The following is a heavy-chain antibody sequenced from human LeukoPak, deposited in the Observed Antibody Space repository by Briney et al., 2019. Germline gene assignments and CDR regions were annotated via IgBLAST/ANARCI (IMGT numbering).Heavy chain of an antibody. CDR1: GGSFSGYY. J-gene: IGHJ6*03. V-gene: IGHV4-34*01. D-gene: IGHD6-6*01. Sequence: SETLSLTRAVYGGSFSGYYWSWIRQPPGKGLEWIGEINHSGSTNYNPSLKSRVTISVDTSKNQFSLKLSSVTAADTAVYYCARGWYSSSHDYYYYMDVWGKGTTVTVSS. CDR3: ARGWYSSSHDYYYYMDV. CDR2: INHSGST.